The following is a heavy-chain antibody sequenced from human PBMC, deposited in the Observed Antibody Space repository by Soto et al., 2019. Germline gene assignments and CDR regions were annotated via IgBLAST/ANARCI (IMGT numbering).Heavy chain of an antibody. D-gene: IGHD3-16*02. CDR1: GFAFNSYA. V-gene: IGHV3-30*18. CDR2: MSYDGINQ. CDR3: AKALGELSPESFDY. Sequence: GGSLRLSCAASGFAFNSYAMHWVRQAPGKGLEWVAIMSYDGINQYYADSVKGRFTISRDNFKNTLYLQMNSLRAEDTAMYYCAKALGELSPESFDYWGQGILVTVSS. J-gene: IGHJ4*02.